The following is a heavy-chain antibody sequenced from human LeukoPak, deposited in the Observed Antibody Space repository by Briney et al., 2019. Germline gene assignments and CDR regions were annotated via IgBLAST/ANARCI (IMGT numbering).Heavy chain of an antibody. CDR2: IYYSGST. J-gene: IGHJ4*02. CDR3: AIGYSYGFDY. V-gene: IGHV4-59*01. Sequence: PSETLSLTCTVSGRSISRYYWSWIRQPPGKGLEWIGYIYYSGSTNYNPSLKSRVTISVDTSKNQFSMKLSSVTAADTAVYYCAIGYSYGFDYWGQGTLVTVSS. CDR1: GRSISRYY. D-gene: IGHD5-18*01.